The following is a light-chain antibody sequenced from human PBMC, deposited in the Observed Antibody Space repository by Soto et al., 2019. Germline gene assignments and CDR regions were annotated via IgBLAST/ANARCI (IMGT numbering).Light chain of an antibody. V-gene: IGLV2-14*01. Sequence: QSALTQPASVSGSPGQSITISCTGTSGDIGGYNYVSWYQQHPGKAPKLLISEVTNRPSGVSNRFSGSKSGNTASLAISGLQSEDDGDYYCTAWDDSLNGWLFGGGTKLTVL. CDR3: TAWDDSLNGWL. CDR2: EVT. CDR1: SGDIGGYNY. J-gene: IGLJ3*02.